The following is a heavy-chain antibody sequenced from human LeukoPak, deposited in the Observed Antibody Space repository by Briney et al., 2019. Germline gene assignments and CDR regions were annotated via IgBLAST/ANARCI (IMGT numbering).Heavy chain of an antibody. CDR2: IYHSGSP. CDR1: GYSISSGYY. CDR3: ARGVATNDPYFAYCGGDCYANWFDP. D-gene: IGHD2-21*02. J-gene: IGHJ5*02. Sequence: SETLSLTCTVSGYSISSGYYWGWIRQPPGKGLEWIGSIYHSGSPYYNPSLKSRVTISVDTSKNQFSLKLSSVTAADTAVYYCARGVATNDPYFAYCGGDCYANWFDPWGQGTLVTVSS. V-gene: IGHV4-38-2*02.